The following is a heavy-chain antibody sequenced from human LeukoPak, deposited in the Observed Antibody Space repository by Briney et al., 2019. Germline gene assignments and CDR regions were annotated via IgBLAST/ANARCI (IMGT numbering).Heavy chain of an antibody. CDR2: INPNSGGT. Sequence: ASVKVSCKASGYTFTGYYMHWVRQAPGQGLEWMGWINPNSGGTNYAQKFQGRVTMTRDTSISTAYMELSRLRSDDTAVYYCARDGFEYSSASWYYYYYMDVWGKGTPVTVSS. CDR3: ARDGFEYSSASWYYYYYMDV. D-gene: IGHD6-6*01. V-gene: IGHV1-2*02. J-gene: IGHJ6*03. CDR1: GYTFTGYY.